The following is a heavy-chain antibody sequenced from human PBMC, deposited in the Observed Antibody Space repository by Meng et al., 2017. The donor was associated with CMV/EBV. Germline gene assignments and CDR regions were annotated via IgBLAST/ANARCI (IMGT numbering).Heavy chain of an antibody. CDR1: GFTFETSA. Sequence: SCAASGFTFETSAMHWVRQAPGKGLEWVSGISWNGYSIAYAASVKGRFTISRDDAKNSLYLQMNSLRAEDTALYYCTKDAGYTYGATYYYYGLDVWGQGTTVTVSS. CDR3: TKDAGYTYGATYYYYGLDV. V-gene: IGHV3-9*01. J-gene: IGHJ6*02. D-gene: IGHD5-18*01. CDR2: ISWNGYSI.